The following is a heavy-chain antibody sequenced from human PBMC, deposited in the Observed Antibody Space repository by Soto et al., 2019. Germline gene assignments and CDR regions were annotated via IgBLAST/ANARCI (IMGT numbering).Heavy chain of an antibody. CDR3: ARAHLYYDILTGCDY. Sequence: GGSLRLSCAASGFTFDDYTMHWVRQAPGKGLEWVSLISWDGGSTYYADSVKGRFTISRDNSKNSLYLQMNSLRTEDTALYYCARAHLYYDILTGCDYWGQGTLVTVSS. J-gene: IGHJ4*02. CDR1: GFTFDDYT. D-gene: IGHD3-9*01. V-gene: IGHV3-43*01. CDR2: ISWDGGST.